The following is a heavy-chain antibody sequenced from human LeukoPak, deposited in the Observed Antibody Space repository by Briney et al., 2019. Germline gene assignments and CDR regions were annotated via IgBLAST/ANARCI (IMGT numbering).Heavy chain of an antibody. CDR2: IWYDGSNK. CDR1: GFTFSSYG. CDR3: ARGLGFSPDGAFDI. V-gene: IGHV3-33*01. J-gene: IGHJ3*02. Sequence: GRSLRLSRAASGFTFSSYGMHWVRQAPGKGLEWVAVIWYDGSNKYYADSVKGRFTISRDNSKNTLYLQMNSLRAEDTAVYYCARGLGFSPDGAFDIWGQGTMVTVSS. D-gene: IGHD3-3*01.